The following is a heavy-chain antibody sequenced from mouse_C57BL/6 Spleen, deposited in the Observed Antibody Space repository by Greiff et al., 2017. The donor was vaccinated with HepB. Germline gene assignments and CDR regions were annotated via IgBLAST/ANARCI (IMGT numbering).Heavy chain of an antibody. CDR3: ARDWDGLYFDY. D-gene: IGHD4-1*01. CDR2: IDPSDSYT. J-gene: IGHJ2*01. CDR1: GYTFTSYW. V-gene: IGHV1-69*01. Sequence: VQLQQPGAELVMPGASVKLSCKASGYTFTSYWMHWVKQRPGQGLEWIGEIDPSDSYTNYNQKFKGKSTLTVDKSSSTAYMQLSSLTSEDSAVYYCARDWDGLYFDYWGQGTTLTVSS.